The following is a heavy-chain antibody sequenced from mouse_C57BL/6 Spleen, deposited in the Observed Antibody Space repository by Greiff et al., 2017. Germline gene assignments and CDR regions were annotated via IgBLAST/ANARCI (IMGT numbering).Heavy chain of an antibody. J-gene: IGHJ2*01. CDR1: GYTFTDYE. V-gene: IGHV1-15*01. D-gene: IGHD3-2*02. Sequence: QVQLKESGAELVRPGASVTLSCKASGYTFTDYEMHWVKQTPVHGLEWIGAIDPETGGTAYNQKFKGKAILTADKSSSTAYMELRSLTSEDSAVYYCTRGPAQDKGDYWGQGTTLTVSS. CDR2: IDPETGGT. CDR3: TRGPAQDKGDY.